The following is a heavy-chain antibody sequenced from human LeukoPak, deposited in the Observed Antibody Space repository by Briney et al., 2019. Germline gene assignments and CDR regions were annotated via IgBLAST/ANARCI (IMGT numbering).Heavy chain of an antibody. V-gene: IGHV1-46*01. Sequence: GASVKVSCKASGYTFIGYYMHWVRQAPGQGLEWMGIINPSGGRTSYAQKFQGRVTMTRDTSTSTVYMKLSSLRAEDTAVYYCARKGGSAWYEDAFDIWGQGTMVTVSS. CDR1: GYTFIGYY. D-gene: IGHD6-19*01. CDR2: INPSGGRT. CDR3: ARKGGSAWYEDAFDI. J-gene: IGHJ3*02.